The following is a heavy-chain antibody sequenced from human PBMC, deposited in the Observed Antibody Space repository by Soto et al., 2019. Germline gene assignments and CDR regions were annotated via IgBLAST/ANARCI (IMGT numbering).Heavy chain of an antibody. V-gene: IGHV5-10-1*01. CDR2: IDPSDSYT. Sequence: GESLKISCQASGYKFTSNWLSWVRQVPGKGLEWVGRIDPSDSYTKYSPSFQGRVTITTDKSISAVYLQWDSLQASDTAMYYCARQAPRGYTYAKYYFEYWGQGTLVTVSS. CDR3: ARQAPRGYTYAKYYFEY. J-gene: IGHJ4*02. D-gene: IGHD5-18*01. CDR1: GYKFTSNW.